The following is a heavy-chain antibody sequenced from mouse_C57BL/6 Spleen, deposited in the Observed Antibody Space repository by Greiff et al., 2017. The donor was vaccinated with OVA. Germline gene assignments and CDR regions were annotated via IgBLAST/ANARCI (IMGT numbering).Heavy chain of an antibody. J-gene: IGHJ2*01. CDR2: IYPGSGNT. D-gene: IGHD2-3*01. V-gene: IGHV1-66*01. Sequence: QVQLQQSGPELVKPGASVKISCKASGYSFTSYYIHWVKQRPGQGLEWIGWIYPGSGNTKYNEKFKGKAPLTADPSSSTAYRQLSSLTSEDSAVYYCARSRGWPYYFDYWGQGTTLTVSS. CDR1: GYSFTSYY. CDR3: ARSRGWPYYFDY.